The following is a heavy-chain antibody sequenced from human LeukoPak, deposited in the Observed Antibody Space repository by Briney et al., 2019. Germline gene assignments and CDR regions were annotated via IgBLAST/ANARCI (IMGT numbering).Heavy chain of an antibody. V-gene: IGHV3-48*03. Sequence: GGSLRLSCAASGFTFSSYEMNWVRQAPGKGLEWVSYISSSGSTIYYADSVKGRFTISRDNAKNSLYLQMNSLRAEDTAVYYCARDLADCSGGSCYSIYYYMDVWGKGTTVTISS. CDR2: ISSSGSTI. J-gene: IGHJ6*03. D-gene: IGHD2-15*01. CDR3: ARDLADCSGGSCYSIYYYMDV. CDR1: GFTFSSYE.